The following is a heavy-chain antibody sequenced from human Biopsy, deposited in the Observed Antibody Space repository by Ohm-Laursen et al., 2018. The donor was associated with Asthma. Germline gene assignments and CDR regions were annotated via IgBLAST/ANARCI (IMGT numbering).Heavy chain of an antibody. CDR2: HDHEEGGT. V-gene: IGHV1-24*01. CDR1: GYSLTDLS. Sequence: ASSVKVSCKLSGYSLTDLSMHWVRQAPGQGLEWMGGHDHEEGGTVNARRFQGRVTMTEDTSTDTAYMELSSLSSDDTAAYYCASDFPKDYVRYNFQFWGQGTLVTVSS. CDR3: ASDFPKDYVRYNFQF. D-gene: IGHD4-17*01. J-gene: IGHJ4*02.